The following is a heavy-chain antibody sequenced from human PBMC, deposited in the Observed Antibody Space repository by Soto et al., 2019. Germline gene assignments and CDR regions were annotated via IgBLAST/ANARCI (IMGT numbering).Heavy chain of an antibody. D-gene: IGHD3-22*01. CDR2: IIPILNKT. J-gene: IGHJ3*01. CDR3: AKSVTMILVLIGPAFDV. V-gene: IGHV1-69*01. CDR1: GGTFNRLP. Sequence: QVQLVQSGAEVKKPGSSVKVSCKASGGTFNRLPISWVRQAPGQGLECLGGIIPILNKTMYAQKFQGRVTLTADESTSTLYMHLNNLRSEDTAVYYCAKSVTMILVLIGPAFDVWGQGTLVTVSS.